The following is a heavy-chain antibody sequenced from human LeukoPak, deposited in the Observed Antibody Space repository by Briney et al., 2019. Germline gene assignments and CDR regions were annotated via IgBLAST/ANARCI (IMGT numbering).Heavy chain of an antibody. D-gene: IGHD1-1*01. CDR3: ARDPRPPYNWNDDTGLDY. J-gene: IGHJ4*02. CDR2: ISPDGSGT. V-gene: IGHV3-74*01. Sequence: GGSLRLSCAASGFTPSSYWMHWVRQAPGKGLVSVSCISPDGSGTDYADSVKGRFTISRDNAKNSLYLQMNSLRAEDTAVYYCARDPRPPYNWNDDTGLDYWGQGTLVTVSS. CDR1: GFTPSSYW.